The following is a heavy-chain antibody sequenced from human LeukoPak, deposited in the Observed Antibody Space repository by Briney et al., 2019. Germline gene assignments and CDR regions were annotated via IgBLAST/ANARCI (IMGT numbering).Heavy chain of an antibody. CDR3: ASRDANWNDGCFDY. CDR1: GYTITGYY. V-gene: IGHV1-2*02. D-gene: IGHD1-1*01. CDR2: INPNSGGT. J-gene: IGHJ4*02. Sequence: ASVKVSCKASGYTITGYYMHWVRQAPGQGLEWMGWINPNSGGTNYAQKFQGRVTMTRDTSISTAYMELSRLRSDDTAVYYCASRDANWNDGCFDYWGQGTLVTVSS.